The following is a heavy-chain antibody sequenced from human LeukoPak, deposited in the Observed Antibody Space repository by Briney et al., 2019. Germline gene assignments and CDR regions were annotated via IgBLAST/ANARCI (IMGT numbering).Heavy chain of an antibody. CDR2: INHSGST. CDR3: AGVPVVVPEKSFDY. D-gene: IGHD2-2*01. CDR1: GGSFSGYY. J-gene: IGHJ4*02. Sequence: PSEALSLTCAVYGGSFSGYYWSWIRQPPGKGLEWIGEINHSGSTNYNPSLKSRVTISVDTSKNQFSLKLSSVTAADTAVYYCAGVPVVVPEKSFDYWGQGTLVTVSS. V-gene: IGHV4-34*01.